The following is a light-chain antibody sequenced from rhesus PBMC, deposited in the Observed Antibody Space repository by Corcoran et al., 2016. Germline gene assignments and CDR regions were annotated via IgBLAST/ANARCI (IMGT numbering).Light chain of an antibody. CDR3: QQSSNISHS. CDR2: GAS. Sequence: ETVVTQSPATLSLSPGERATLSCRASQSVGRYLAWYQQKPGQTPRLLLYGASYRATDIPDRFSGSGYGTDFTLTSNSLEPEDVGVYYCQQSSNISHSFGQGTKVEIK. V-gene: IGKV3-24*04. J-gene: IGKJ2*01. CDR1: QSVGRY.